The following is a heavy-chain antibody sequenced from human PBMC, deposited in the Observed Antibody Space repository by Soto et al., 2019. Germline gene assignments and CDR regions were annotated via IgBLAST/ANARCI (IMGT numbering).Heavy chain of an antibody. CDR3: ARDREAYDSSGCIDF. CDR2: IHYSGRT. J-gene: IGHJ4*02. CDR1: GGSISSGGYY. Sequence: QVQLQESGPGLVKPSQTLSLTCTVSGGSISSGGYYWSWIRQHPGEGLEWIGNIHYSGRTYYTPSLQSRVTISVDTSKNQFSLKPTSGTAADTAVYYCARDREAYDSSGCIDFWGQGTLVTVSS. V-gene: IGHV4-31*03. D-gene: IGHD3-22*01.